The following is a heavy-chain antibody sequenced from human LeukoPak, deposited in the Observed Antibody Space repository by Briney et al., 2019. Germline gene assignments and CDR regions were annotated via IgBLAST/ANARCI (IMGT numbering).Heavy chain of an antibody. CDR2: IHYTGNT. V-gene: IGHV4-39*01. J-gene: IGHJ3*02. D-gene: IGHD3-16*01. CDR3: ARHFSLGAFDI. Sequence: SEALSLTCTVFGGSISNFWGWTRQPSGKGLEWIGSIHYTGNTYYNASLKSRVTMSVDTSKNQFSLKLSSMTAADTAVYYCARHFSLGAFDIWGQGTMVSVSS. CDR1: GGSISNF.